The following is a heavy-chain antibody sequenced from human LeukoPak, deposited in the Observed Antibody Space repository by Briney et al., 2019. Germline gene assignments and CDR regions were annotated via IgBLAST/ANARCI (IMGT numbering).Heavy chain of an antibody. CDR3: ARQDRTYYYGMDV. CDR1: GYSFTSYW. Sequence: GASLKISCKGSGYSFTSYWIGWVRQLPGKGLEWMGIIYPGDSDTRYSPSFQGQVTISADKSISTAYLQWSSLKASDTAMYYCARQDRTYYYGMDVWGQGTTVTVSS. D-gene: IGHD1-14*01. CDR2: IYPGDSDT. V-gene: IGHV5-51*01. J-gene: IGHJ6*02.